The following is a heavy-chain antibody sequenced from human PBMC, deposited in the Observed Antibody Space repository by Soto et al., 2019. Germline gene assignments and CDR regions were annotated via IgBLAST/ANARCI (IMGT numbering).Heavy chain of an antibody. D-gene: IGHD3-22*01. J-gene: IGHJ4*02. CDR3: TTGLSNGYYNFDY. V-gene: IGHV3-15*01. Sequence: PGGSLRLSCAASGFAFSNAWMSWVRQAPGKGLEWVGRIKSKTDGGTTDYAAPVKGSFTISRDHSKDTLYLHMNSLQPEDTAVYYCTTGLSNGYYNFDYWGQGTPVTVS. CDR1: GFAFSNAW. CDR2: IKSKTDGGTT.